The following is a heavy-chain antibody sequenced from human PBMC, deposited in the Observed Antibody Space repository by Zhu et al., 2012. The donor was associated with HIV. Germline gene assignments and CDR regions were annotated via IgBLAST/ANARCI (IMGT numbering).Heavy chain of an antibody. Sequence: QVQLQESGPGLVKPSETLSLTCTVSNDSISIDYFYWSWIRQPPEKGLEWIGSVYYSGITYYNSPLQSRVSVSVDTSKNQFFLKLTSVTAADTALYWCARRTAAAFDFWGQGIRVTVSS. CDR1: NDSISIDYFY. V-gene: IGHV4-39*01. CDR2: VYYSGIT. D-gene: IGHD6-13*01. J-gene: IGHJ4*02. CDR3: ARRTAAAFDF.